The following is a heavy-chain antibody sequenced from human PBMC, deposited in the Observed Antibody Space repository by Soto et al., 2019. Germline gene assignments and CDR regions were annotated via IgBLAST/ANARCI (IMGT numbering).Heavy chain of an antibody. CDR2: ISWNSGSI. V-gene: IGHV3-9*01. CDR3: AKGPQWLPYDSSGYYFHY. CDR1: GFTFDDYA. J-gene: IGHJ4*02. Sequence: GGSLRLSCAASGFTFDDYAMHWVRQAPGKGLEWVSGISWNSGSIGYADSVKGRFTISRDNAKNSLYLQMNSLRAEDTALYYCAKGPQWLPYDSSGYYFHYWGQGTLVTVSS. D-gene: IGHD3-22*01.